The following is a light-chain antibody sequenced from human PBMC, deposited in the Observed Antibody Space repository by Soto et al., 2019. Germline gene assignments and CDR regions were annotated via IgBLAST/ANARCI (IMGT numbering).Light chain of an antibody. CDR2: GNS. Sequence: QSVLTQPPSVSGAPGQRGTISCTGSSSNIGAGYDVHWYQQLPGTAPKLLISGNSNRPSGVPDRFSGSKSGTSASLAITGLQAEDEADYYCQSYDSSLSGSGGFGGGTKLTVL. CDR3: QSYDSSLSGSGG. J-gene: IGLJ2*01. CDR1: SSNIGAGYD. V-gene: IGLV1-40*01.